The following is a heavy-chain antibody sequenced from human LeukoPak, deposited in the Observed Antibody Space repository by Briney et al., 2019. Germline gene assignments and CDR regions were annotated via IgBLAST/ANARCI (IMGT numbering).Heavy chain of an antibody. CDR2: IIPIFGTA. CDR1: GGTLSSYA. J-gene: IGHJ2*01. Sequence: GASVKVSCKASGGTLSSYAISWVRQAPGQGLEWLGGIIPIFGTANYAQKFQGRVTITADESTSTAYMRLSSLRSEETAVYYCAGSVELWSQYYWYFDLWGRGTLVTVSS. D-gene: IGHD5-18*01. CDR3: AGSVELWSQYYWYFDL. V-gene: IGHV1-69*01.